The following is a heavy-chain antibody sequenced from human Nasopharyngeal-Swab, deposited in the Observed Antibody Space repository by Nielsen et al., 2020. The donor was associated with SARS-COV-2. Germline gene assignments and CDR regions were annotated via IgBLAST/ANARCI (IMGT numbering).Heavy chain of an antibody. D-gene: IGHD4-11*01. CDR1: GYAFTSYG. CDR3: ARMSFWGHDYSNLPQDYYGMDV. V-gene: IGHV1-18*01. Sequence: ASVKVSYKASGYAFTSYGISWVRQAPGQGLEWMGWISAYNGNTNYAQKLQGRVTMTTDTSTSTAYMELRSLRSDDTAVYYCARMSFWGHDYSNLPQDYYGMDVWGQGTTVIVSS. CDR2: ISAYNGNT. J-gene: IGHJ6*02.